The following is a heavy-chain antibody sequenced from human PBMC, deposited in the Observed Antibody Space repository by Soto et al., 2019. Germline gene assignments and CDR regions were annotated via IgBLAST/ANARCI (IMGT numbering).Heavy chain of an antibody. CDR1: GFTFSDYS. CDR2: ITSDGGVT. CDR3: ARLPKGSTVTS. Sequence: GGSLRLSCAASGFTFSDYSMNWVRQAPGKGLEWVSYITSDGGVTYYADSVKGRFSVSRDNDKKSLFLQMNSLRDEDTAVYYCARLPKGSTVTSWGQGTLVTVSS. V-gene: IGHV3-48*02. D-gene: IGHD4-17*01. J-gene: IGHJ4*02.